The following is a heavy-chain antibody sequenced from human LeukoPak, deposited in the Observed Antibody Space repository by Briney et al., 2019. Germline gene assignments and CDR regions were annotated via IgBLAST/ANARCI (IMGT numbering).Heavy chain of an antibody. Sequence: GTSVKVSCKASGFTFTSSAVQWVRQARGQRLEWIGWIVVGSGNTNYAQKFQERVTITRDMSTSTAYMELSSLRSEDTAVYYCAAGGGSYLSADYWGQGTLVTVSS. CDR1: GFTFTSSA. CDR3: AAGGGSYLSADY. V-gene: IGHV1-58*01. J-gene: IGHJ4*02. CDR2: IVVGSGNT. D-gene: IGHD1-26*01.